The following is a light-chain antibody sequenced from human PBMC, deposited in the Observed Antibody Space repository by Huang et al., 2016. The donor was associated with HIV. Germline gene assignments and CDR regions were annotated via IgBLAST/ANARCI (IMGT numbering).Light chain of an antibody. CDR2: AAS. J-gene: IGKJ1*01. Sequence: AIQMTQSPSSLSASLGDRITITCRASQGIRNDLGWYQHTPGKAPKLLIYAASELQVGVPLRFRGSGSGTYFTLIITSLQPEDVGTYYCLQDFNYPRTFGQGTTVNI. CDR1: QGIRND. CDR3: LQDFNYPRT. V-gene: IGKV1-6*01.